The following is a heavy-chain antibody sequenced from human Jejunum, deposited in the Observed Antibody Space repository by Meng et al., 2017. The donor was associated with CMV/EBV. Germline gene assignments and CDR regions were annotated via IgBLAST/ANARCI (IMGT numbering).Heavy chain of an antibody. CDR2: ILYDGTNQ. J-gene: IGHJ6*02. CDR3: AKSRGDFWSGYYHGMDV. Sequence: FSIYGMHWVRQAPGKWLEWVAFILYDGTNQFHADSVKGRFTISRDNSKNTLYLQMNSLRGEDTAVYYCAKSRGDFWSGYYHGMDVWGQGTTVTVSS. D-gene: IGHD3-3*01. CDR1: FSIYG. V-gene: IGHV3-30*02.